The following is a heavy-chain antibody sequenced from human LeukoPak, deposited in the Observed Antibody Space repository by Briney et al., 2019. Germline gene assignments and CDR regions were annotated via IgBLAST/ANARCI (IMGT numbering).Heavy chain of an antibody. CDR3: ARARRTPKRWLQLLLDY. D-gene: IGHD5-24*01. CDR2: INHSGST. V-gene: IGHV4-34*01. CDR1: GGSFSGYY. J-gene: IGHJ4*02. Sequence: SETLSLTCAVYGGSFSGYYWSWIRQPPGKGLEWIGEINHSGSTNYNPSLKSRVTISVDTSKNQFSLKLSSVTAADTAVYYCARARRTPKRWLQLLLDYWGQGTLVTVSS.